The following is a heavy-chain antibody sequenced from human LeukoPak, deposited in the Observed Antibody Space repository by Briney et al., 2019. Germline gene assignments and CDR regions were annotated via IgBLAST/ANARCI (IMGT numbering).Heavy chain of an antibody. CDR3: AKVGLIGFDP. V-gene: IGHV3-23*01. CDR1: GFTFSSYA. D-gene: IGHD3-10*01. CDR2: ISGSGGAT. Sequence: GGSLRLSCAASGFTFSSYAMTWVRQGPGEGVQWVSSISGSGGATYYADFVKGRFTISRDNSKNTLYLQMNSLRAEDTAVYYCAKVGLIGFDPWGQGTLVTVSS. J-gene: IGHJ5*02.